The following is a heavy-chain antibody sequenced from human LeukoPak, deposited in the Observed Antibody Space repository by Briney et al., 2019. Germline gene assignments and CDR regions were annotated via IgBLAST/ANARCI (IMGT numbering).Heavy chain of an antibody. CDR3: ARVLRLYDYGDYYFDY. J-gene: IGHJ4*02. V-gene: IGHV3-74*01. CDR1: GFTFSSYW. CDR2: INSDGSST. D-gene: IGHD4-17*01. Sequence: GGSLRLSCAASGFTFSSYWMHWVRQAPGKGLVWVSRINSDGSSTSYADSVKGRFTISRDNAKNTLYLQMNSLRAEDTAVYYCARVLRLYDYGDYYFDYWGQGTLVIVSS.